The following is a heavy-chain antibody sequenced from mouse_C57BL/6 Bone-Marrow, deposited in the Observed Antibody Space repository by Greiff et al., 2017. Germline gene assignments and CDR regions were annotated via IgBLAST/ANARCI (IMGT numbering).Heavy chain of an antibody. Sequence: QVQLQQSGAELAKPGASVKLSCKASGYTFTSYWMHWVKQRPGQGLEWIGYINPSSGYTKYNQKFKDKATLTADKSSRTAYMQLSSLTYEDSAVYYCASLLLYFDVWGTGTTVTVSS. CDR3: ASLLLYFDV. CDR1: GYTFTSYW. J-gene: IGHJ1*03. V-gene: IGHV1-7*01. CDR2: INPSSGYT. D-gene: IGHD1-1*01.